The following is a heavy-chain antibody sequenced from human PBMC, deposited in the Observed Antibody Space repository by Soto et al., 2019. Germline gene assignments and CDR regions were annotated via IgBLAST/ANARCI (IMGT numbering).Heavy chain of an antibody. V-gene: IGHV4-4*07. CDR1: GGSISSYY. CDR2: IYTSGST. D-gene: IGHD3-22*01. J-gene: IGHJ4*02. Sequence: PSETLSLTCTVSGGSISSYYWSWIRQPARKGLEWIGRIYTSGSTNYNPSLKSRVTMSVDTSKNQFSLKLSSVTAADTAVYYCAREYYYDSSGYLIDYWGQGTLVTVSS. CDR3: AREYYYDSSGYLIDY.